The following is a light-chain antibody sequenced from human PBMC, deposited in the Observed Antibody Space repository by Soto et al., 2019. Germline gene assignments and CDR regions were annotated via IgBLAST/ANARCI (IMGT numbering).Light chain of an antibody. J-gene: IGLJ2*01. CDR2: EGG. V-gene: IGLV2-23*01. CDR1: SSDVGSYNL. CDR3: SSYAGAVV. Sequence: QSAPTQPASVSASPGQSITISCTGTSSDVGSYNLVSWYQHHPGKAPKLIIYEGGNRPSGVSNRFSASKSGNTASLTISGLQAEDEADYYCSSYAGAVVFGGGTKLTVL.